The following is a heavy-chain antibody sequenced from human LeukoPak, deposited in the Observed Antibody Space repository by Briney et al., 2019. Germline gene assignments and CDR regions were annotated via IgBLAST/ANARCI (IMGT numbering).Heavy chain of an antibody. D-gene: IGHD1-1*01. Sequence: GGSLRLSCAASGFTFSDYYMSWIRQAPGKGLEWVSYISSSGSTIYYADSVKGRFTISRDNARDSLYLQMNSLRAEDTAVYYCARAGTRHDGHNWFDPWGQGTLVTVSS. CDR1: GFTFSDYY. CDR3: ARAGTRHDGHNWFDP. J-gene: IGHJ5*02. V-gene: IGHV3-11*01. CDR2: ISSSGSTI.